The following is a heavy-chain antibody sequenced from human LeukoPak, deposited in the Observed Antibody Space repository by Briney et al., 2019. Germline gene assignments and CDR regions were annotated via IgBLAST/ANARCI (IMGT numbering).Heavy chain of an antibody. CDR2: IYYSGRT. V-gene: IGHV4-59*01. CDR1: GGSLSTYY. CDR3: TRADNNGYNLTNR. J-gene: IGHJ3*01. D-gene: IGHD3-22*01. Sequence: PSETLSLTCIVSGGSLSTYYWSWIPPPPGKGLEWIGHIYYSGRTTYNTSLKRRVTLSVDTSKNKFSLKLTSVTSAPTARCYTTRADNNGYNLTNRWGQGTMVTVSS.